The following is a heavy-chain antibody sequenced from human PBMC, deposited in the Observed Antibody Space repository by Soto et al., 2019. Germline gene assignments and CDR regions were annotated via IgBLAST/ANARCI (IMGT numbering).Heavy chain of an antibody. CDR3: ARGAGMIHKFLDY. V-gene: IGHV3-48*03. Sequence: EVQLVESGGGLVQPGGSLRLSCAASGFTFSSYEMNWVRQAPGKGLEWVSYISSSGSTIYYADSVKGRFTISRDNAKNSLYLQMNSLRAEDTAVYYCARGAGMIHKFLDYWGQGPLVTVSS. J-gene: IGHJ4*02. CDR1: GFTFSSYE. D-gene: IGHD3-16*01. CDR2: ISSSGSTI.